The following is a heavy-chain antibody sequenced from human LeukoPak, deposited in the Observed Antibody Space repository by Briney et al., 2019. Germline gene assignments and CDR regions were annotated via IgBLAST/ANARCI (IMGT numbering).Heavy chain of an antibody. D-gene: IGHD3-22*01. J-gene: IGHJ3*02. Sequence: PGGSLRLSCAASGFTFSSYWMSWVRQAPGKGLEWVANIKQDGSEKYYVDSVKGRFTISRDNAKNSLYLQMNSLRAEDTAVYYCAREINYYDSSGEAAFDIWGQGTMVTVSS. CDR3: AREINYYDSSGEAAFDI. V-gene: IGHV3-7*01. CDR2: IKQDGSEK. CDR1: GFTFSSYW.